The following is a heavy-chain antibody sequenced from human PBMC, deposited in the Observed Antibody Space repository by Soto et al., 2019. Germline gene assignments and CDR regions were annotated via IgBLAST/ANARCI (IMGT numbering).Heavy chain of an antibody. CDR1: EGTFNSYA. V-gene: IGHV1-69*01. Sequence: QAQVVQSGAEVRKPGTSVKLSCKASEGTFNSYAIAWVRQAPGQGLEWMGGIIPYYNTLNYAQKFQDRVTITADDSTNTVYMELSSLRSDDTAVYFCASGASRWYPYCFDSWAQGTLVTVSS. CDR2: IIPYYNTL. CDR3: ASGASRWYPYCFDS. J-gene: IGHJ4*02. D-gene: IGHD6-13*01.